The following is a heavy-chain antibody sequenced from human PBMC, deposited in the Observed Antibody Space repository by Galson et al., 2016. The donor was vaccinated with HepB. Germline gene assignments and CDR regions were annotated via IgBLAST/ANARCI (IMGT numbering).Heavy chain of an antibody. CDR3: GKDGDDADSPSFDP. CDR1: GFIFSKFG. D-gene: IGHD4-17*01. J-gene: IGHJ5*02. Sequence: SLRLSCAASGFIFSKFGMNWVRQTPGKGLEWVAVVSFDGSNTYYADSVKGRFTISRDNAKNMVHLHLNSLTPEDTGVYFCGKDGDDADSPSFDPRGQGILVSVSS. CDR2: VSFDGSNT. V-gene: IGHV3-30*18.